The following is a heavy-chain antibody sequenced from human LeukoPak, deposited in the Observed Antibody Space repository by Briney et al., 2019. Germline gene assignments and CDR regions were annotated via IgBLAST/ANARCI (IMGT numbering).Heavy chain of an antibody. D-gene: IGHD3-10*01. CDR1: GFTFSSYA. Sequence: GGSLRLSCAASGFTFSSYAMHWVRQAPGKGLEWVAVISYDGSNKYYADSVKGRFTISRDNSKNTLYLQMNSLRAEDTAVYYCAREGLWFGDSYEAGDYWGQGTLVTVSS. CDR3: AREGLWFGDSYEAGDY. CDR2: ISYDGSNK. J-gene: IGHJ4*02. V-gene: IGHV3-30-3*01.